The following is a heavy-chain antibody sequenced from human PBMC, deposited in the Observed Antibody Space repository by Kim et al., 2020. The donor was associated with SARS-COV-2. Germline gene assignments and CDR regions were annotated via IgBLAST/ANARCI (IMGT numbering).Heavy chain of an antibody. V-gene: IGHV4-39*01. D-gene: IGHD3-22*01. Sequence: YSPSLKSRVTISVGTSKHQFSLKRSSVTAADTAVYYCAPTWDSSGYYPSPWGQGTLVTVSS. J-gene: IGHJ5*02. CDR3: APTWDSSGYYPSP.